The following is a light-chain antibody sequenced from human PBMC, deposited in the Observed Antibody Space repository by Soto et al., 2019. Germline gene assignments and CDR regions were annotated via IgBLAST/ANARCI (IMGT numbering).Light chain of an antibody. CDR3: QQRSNWPPVT. Sequence: EIVLTQSPATLSLSPGERATLSCRASQSVSSYLAWYQQKPGQAPRLLIYDASNRATGIPARFSGSGSGTDFTLTISSLEPEDFAVYYCQQRSNWPPVTSGQGTKVQIK. CDR2: DAS. J-gene: IGKJ1*01. V-gene: IGKV3-11*01. CDR1: QSVSSY.